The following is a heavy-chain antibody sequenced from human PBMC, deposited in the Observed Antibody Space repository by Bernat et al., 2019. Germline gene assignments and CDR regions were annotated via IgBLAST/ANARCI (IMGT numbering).Heavy chain of an antibody. V-gene: IGHV1-3*01. CDR2: INAGNGNT. CDR1: GYTFTSCA. D-gene: IGHD2-8*01. Sequence: QVQLVQSGAEVKKPGASVKVSCKASGYTFTSCAIHWVRQAPGQKFEWMGCINAGNGNTNYSQSFQDRVTITRDTSASTAFMDLSSLISEDTAVYYCARSACTNGACRAWHFDLWGRGTLVTVSS. J-gene: IGHJ2*01. CDR3: ARSACTNGACRAWHFDL.